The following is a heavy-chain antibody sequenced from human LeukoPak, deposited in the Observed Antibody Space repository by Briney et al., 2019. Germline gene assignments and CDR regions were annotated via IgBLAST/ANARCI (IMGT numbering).Heavy chain of an antibody. CDR2: IYHSGST. CDR1: GYSISSGYY. CDR3: AKLLHLRYFDL. D-gene: IGHD2-2*02. J-gene: IGHJ2*01. V-gene: IGHV4-38-2*02. Sequence: SETLSLTCTVSGYSISSGYYWGWIRQPPGKGLEWIGSIYHSGSTYYNPSLKSRVTISVDTSKNQFSLKLSSVTAADTAVYYCAKLLHLRYFDLWGRGTLVTVAS.